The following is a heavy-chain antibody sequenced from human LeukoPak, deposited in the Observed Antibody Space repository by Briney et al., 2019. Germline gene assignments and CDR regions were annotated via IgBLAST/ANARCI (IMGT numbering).Heavy chain of an antibody. CDR3: ATAIGYGAAGTEEN. V-gene: IGHV3-33*08. CDR1: GFTLSSYC. Sequence: GGSLRLCWTASGFTLSSYCMPWVRQAAGQGLEWEAVIWYDGSNKYYADSVKGRFTISGDNSKNTLYLQMSTLTAEDTAVYYCATAIGYGAAGTEENWGQGTLVTVSS. CDR2: IWYDGSNK. D-gene: IGHD4-17*01. J-gene: IGHJ4*02.